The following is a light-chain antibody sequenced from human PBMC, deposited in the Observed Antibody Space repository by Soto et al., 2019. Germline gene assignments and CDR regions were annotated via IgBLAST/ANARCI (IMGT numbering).Light chain of an antibody. J-gene: IGKJ1*01. CDR1: QSVSSN. Sequence: EIVMTQSPATLSVSPGERVTLSCRASQSVSSNLAWYQQKPGQSPRLLIYGASTRATGIPARFSGSGSGTEFTLTISSLQSEDFAVYYCQQYSNLWTFGQGTKVDTK. V-gene: IGKV3-15*01. CDR3: QQYSNLWT. CDR2: GAS.